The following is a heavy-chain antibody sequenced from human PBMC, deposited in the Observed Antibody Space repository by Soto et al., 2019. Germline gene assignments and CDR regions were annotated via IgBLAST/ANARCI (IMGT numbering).Heavy chain of an antibody. CDR2: ISSSSSYI. V-gene: IGHV3-21*01. CDR1: GFTFSSYS. D-gene: IGHD3-10*01. Sequence: EVQLVESGGGLVKPGGSLRLSCAASGFTFSSYSMNWVRQAPGKGLEWVSSISSSSSYIYYADSVKGRFTISRDNAKNSLYLQMNSLRAEDTAVYYCARDLWFGELLPNNYYYYGIDVWGQGTTVTVSS. CDR3: ARDLWFGELLPNNYYYYGIDV. J-gene: IGHJ6*02.